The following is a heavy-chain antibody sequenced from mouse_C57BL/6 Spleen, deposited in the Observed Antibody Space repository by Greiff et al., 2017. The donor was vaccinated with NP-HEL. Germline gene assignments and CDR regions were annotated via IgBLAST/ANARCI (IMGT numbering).Heavy chain of an antibody. V-gene: IGHV5-15*01. Sequence: EVMLVESGGGLVQPGGSLKLSCAASGFTFSDYGMAWVRQAPRKGPEWVAFISNLAYSIYYADTVTGRFTISRENAKNTLYLEMSSLRSEDTAMYYCARSQLRLRAMDYWGQGTSVTVSS. CDR2: ISNLAYSI. D-gene: IGHD3-2*02. J-gene: IGHJ4*01. CDR1: GFTFSDYG. CDR3: ARSQLRLRAMDY.